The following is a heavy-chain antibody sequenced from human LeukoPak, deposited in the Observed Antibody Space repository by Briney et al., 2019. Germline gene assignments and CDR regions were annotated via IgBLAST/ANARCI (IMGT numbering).Heavy chain of an antibody. D-gene: IGHD1-26*01. CDR3: ARGRSVDN. CDR2: IKQDGSEQ. J-gene: IGHJ4*02. Sequence: GGSLRFSCEASGFTFGGYWLGWFRQAPGKGLEWVANIKQDGSEQYYVDSVKGRFAISRDNAKNSLYLQMNSLRAEDTAVYYCARGRSVDNWGQGALVTVSS. CDR1: GFTFGGYW. V-gene: IGHV3-7*01.